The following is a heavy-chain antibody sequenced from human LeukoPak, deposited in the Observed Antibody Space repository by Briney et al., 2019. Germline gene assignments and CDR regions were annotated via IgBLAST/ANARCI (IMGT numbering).Heavy chain of an antibody. CDR2: IDYSGST. D-gene: IGHD4-17*01. Sequence: SETLSLTCTVSGGSIRSYYWSWIRQPPGKGLEWIGYIDYSGSTNYNPSLKSRVTISVDTSKNQFSLNLSSVTAADTTVYYCAREQARYGDFDYWGQGTLVTVSS. CDR3: AREQARYGDFDY. CDR1: GGSIRSYY. V-gene: IGHV4-59*01. J-gene: IGHJ4*02.